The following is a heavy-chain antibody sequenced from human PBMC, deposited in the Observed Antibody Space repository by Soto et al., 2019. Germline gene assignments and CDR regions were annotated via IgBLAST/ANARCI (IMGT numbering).Heavy chain of an antibody. CDR3: AKRDNWNYGSPDY. CDR2: IDPSDSYT. D-gene: IGHD1-7*01. V-gene: IGHV5-10-1*01. CDR1: GYSFTSYW. J-gene: IGHJ4*02. Sequence: SLKISCKGSGYSFTSYWISWVRQMPGKGLEWMGRIDPSDSYTNYSPSFQGHVTISADKSISTAYLQWSSLKASDTAMYYCAKRDNWNYGSPDYWGQGTLVTVSS.